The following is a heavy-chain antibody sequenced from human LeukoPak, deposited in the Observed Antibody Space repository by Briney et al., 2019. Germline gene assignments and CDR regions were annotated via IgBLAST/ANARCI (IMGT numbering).Heavy chain of an antibody. V-gene: IGHV1-69*13. D-gene: IGHD2-8*01. CDR2: IIPIFGTA. Sequence: GASVKVSCKASGGTFSSYAISWVRQAPGQGLEWMGGIIPIFGTANYAQKFQGRVTITADESTSTAYMELSSLRSEDTAVYYCARASTNLFGVVYGMDVWGQGTTVTVSS. J-gene: IGHJ6*02. CDR1: GGTFSSYA. CDR3: ARASTNLFGVVYGMDV.